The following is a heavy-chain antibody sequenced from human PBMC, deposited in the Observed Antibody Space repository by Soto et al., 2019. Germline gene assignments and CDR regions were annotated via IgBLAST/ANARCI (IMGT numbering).Heavy chain of an antibody. Sequence: GGSLRLSCAASGFTVSSNYMSWVRQAPGKGLEWVSVIYSGGSTYYADSVKGRFTISRDNSKNTLYLQMNSLRAEDTAVYYCASLPYCGGDCYSQFDYWGQGTLVTVSS. CDR3: ASLPYCGGDCYSQFDY. J-gene: IGHJ4*02. CDR1: GFTVSSNY. CDR2: IYSGGST. D-gene: IGHD2-21*02. V-gene: IGHV3-53*05.